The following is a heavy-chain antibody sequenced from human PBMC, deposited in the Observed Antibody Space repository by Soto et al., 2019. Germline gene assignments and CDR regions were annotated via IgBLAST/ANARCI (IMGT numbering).Heavy chain of an antibody. Sequence: SETLSLTCTVSGGSISSYYWSWIRQPPGKGLEWIGYIYYSGSTNYNPSLKSRVTISVDTSKNQFSLKLSSVTAADTAVYYCARLPGIAAAGGFEYWGQGTLVNVSS. D-gene: IGHD6-13*01. J-gene: IGHJ4*02. CDR1: GGSISSYY. V-gene: IGHV4-59*08. CDR2: IYYSGST. CDR3: ARLPGIAAAGGFEY.